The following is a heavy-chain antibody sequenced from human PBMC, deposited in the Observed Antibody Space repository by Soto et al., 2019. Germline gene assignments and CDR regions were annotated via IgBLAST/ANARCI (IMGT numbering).Heavy chain of an antibody. J-gene: IGHJ6*03. V-gene: IGHV3-7*01. CDR1: GFTCSSYW. CDR2: IKQDGSEK. Sequence: GGSLRLSCAASGFTCSSYWMSWVRQAPGKWLGWVANIKQDGSEKYYVDYVKGRFTISRDNAKNSLYLQMNSLRAEDTAVYYCARDGLRNYDFWSGYPTEEYYYYMDVWGKGT. D-gene: IGHD3-3*01. CDR3: ARDGLRNYDFWSGYPTEEYYYYMDV.